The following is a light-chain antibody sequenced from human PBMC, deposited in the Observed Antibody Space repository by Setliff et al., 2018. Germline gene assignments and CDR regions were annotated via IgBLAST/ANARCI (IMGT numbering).Light chain of an antibody. J-gene: IGLJ1*01. CDR1: RSNVGSFNL. V-gene: IGLV2-23*02. CDR3: CSFTGSNTALDV. CDR2: QVT. Sequence: QSALTQPASVSGSPGQSITISCTGTRSNVGSFNLVSWYQQHPGKAPKLLISQVTKRPSGVSSRFSGSKSGNTASLTISGLQAEDEADYFCCSFTGSNTALDVFGTGTKVTVL.